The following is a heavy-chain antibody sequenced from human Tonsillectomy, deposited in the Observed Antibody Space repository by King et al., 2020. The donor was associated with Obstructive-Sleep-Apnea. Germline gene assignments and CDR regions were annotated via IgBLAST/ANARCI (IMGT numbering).Heavy chain of an antibody. CDR3: AKDQVGATPG. Sequence: VQLVESGGGVVQPGRSLRLSCAASGFTFSSYGMHWVRQAPGKGLEWVAFIRYDGSNKYYADSVKGRFTISRDNSKNTLYLQMNSLRAEDTAVYYCAKDQVGATPGWGQGTLVTVSS. CDR2: IRYDGSNK. J-gene: IGHJ4*02. D-gene: IGHD1-26*01. CDR1: GFTFSSYG. V-gene: IGHV3-30*02.